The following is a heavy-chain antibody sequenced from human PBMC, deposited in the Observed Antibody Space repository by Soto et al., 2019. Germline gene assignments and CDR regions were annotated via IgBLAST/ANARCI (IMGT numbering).Heavy chain of an antibody. Sequence: PGGSLRLSCAASEFTFSSYAMSWVRQAPNKGLEWLSTISGSGGRTYYADSAKGRFTISRDNSRNTLHLQMNSLRVEGTAVYYCAKTLLSTSWYGLHDYVSQGTLVTVSS. V-gene: IGHV3-23*01. CDR1: EFTFSSYA. CDR3: AKTLLSTSWYGLHDY. CDR2: ISGSGGRT. J-gene: IGHJ4*02. D-gene: IGHD6-13*01.